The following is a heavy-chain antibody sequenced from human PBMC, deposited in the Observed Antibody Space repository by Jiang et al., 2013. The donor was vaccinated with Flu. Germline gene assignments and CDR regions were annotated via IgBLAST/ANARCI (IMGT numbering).Heavy chain of an antibody. Sequence: GAEVKKPGASVKVSCKVSGYTLTELSMHWVRQAPGKGLEWMGGFDPEDGETIYAQKLQGRVTMTTDTSTSTAYMELRSLRSDDTAVYYCARDSSLSSGYYYPSDYWGQGTLVTVSS. CDR2: FDPEDGET. D-gene: IGHD3-22*01. V-gene: IGHV1-24*01. CDR1: GYTLTELS. J-gene: IGHJ4*02. CDR3: ARDSSLSSGYYYPSDY.